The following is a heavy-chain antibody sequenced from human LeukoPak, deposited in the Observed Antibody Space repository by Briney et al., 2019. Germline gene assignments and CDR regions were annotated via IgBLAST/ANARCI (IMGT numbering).Heavy chain of an antibody. CDR2: INPNSGGT. Sequence: ASVKVSCKASGYTFTGYYMHWVRQAPGQGLEWMGWINPNSGGTNYAQKFQGRVTMTRDTSISTAYVELSRLRSDDTAVYYCARLQVRGDAFDIWGQGTMVTVSS. CDR1: GYTFTGYY. J-gene: IGHJ3*02. D-gene: IGHD3-10*01. V-gene: IGHV1-2*02. CDR3: ARLQVRGDAFDI.